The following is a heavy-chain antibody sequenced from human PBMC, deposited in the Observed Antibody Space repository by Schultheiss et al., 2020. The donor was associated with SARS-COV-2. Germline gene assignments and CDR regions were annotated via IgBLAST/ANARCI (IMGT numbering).Heavy chain of an antibody. J-gene: IGHJ3*02. Sequence: GGSLRLSCAASGLTVRNYWMHWVRQAPGKGLVWVSRINAGGTDPYYADSVKGRFTISRDNAKNTLYLQMNGLRAEDTAMYYCSRNFDYGDNDAFDIWGQGTMVTVSS. D-gene: IGHD4-17*01. CDR1: GLTVRNYW. V-gene: IGHV3-74*01. CDR3: SRNFDYGDNDAFDI. CDR2: INAGGTDP.